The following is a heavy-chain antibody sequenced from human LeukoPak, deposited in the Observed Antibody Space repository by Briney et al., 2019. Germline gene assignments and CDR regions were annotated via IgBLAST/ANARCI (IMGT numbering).Heavy chain of an antibody. CDR1: GLTLSDYA. Sequence: GGSLRLSCAVSGLTLSDYAMTWVRQAPGKGLEWVSTVSGSGGQTHYADSVKGRFVISRDNFRDTVYLQMNSLRADDTAVYYCARGPGTGHYFDYWGQGALVTVSS. CDR2: VSGSGGQT. D-gene: IGHD2-8*02. J-gene: IGHJ4*02. CDR3: ARGPGTGHYFDY. V-gene: IGHV3-23*01.